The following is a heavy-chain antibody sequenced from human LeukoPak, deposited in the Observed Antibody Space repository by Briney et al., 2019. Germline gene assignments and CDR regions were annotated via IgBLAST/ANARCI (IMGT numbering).Heavy chain of an antibody. CDR3: TTEGGQGDGYNGAFDI. CDR2: IYSWGAI. J-gene: IGHJ3*02. Sequence: GGSLRLSCGASGFTVRNNYMNGVREARERALEGVSVIYSWGAIYHPGSVEGRLIICRDDSKKTLDLQMNSLRAEDTAVYYCTTEGGQGDGYNGAFDIWGPGTIVTVSS. D-gene: IGHD5-24*01. CDR1: GFTVRNNY. V-gene: IGHV3-53*01.